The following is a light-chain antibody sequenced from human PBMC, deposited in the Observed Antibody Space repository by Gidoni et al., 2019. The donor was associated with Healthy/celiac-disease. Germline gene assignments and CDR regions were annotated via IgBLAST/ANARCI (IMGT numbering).Light chain of an antibody. J-gene: IGKJ3*01. V-gene: IGKV3-11*01. CDR2: DAS. CDR3: QQRSNWPLFT. CDR1: QSVSSY. Sequence: EIVLTQSPATLSLSPGERATLSCRASQSVSSYFAWYQQKPGQPPRLLIYDASNRSTGIPARFSGRGSGTAFTLTISRLEPEDFAVYYCQQRSNWPLFTFXPXTKVDIK.